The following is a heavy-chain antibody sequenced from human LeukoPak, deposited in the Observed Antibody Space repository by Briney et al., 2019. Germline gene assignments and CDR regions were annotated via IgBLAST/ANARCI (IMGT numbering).Heavy chain of an antibody. V-gene: IGHV4-61*09. CDR2: IYTGGST. CDR3: ARDSLYNFWSGYYHNTYYFDY. CDR1: GGSIGSGNYY. Sequence: SQTLSLTCTVSGGSIGSGNYYWSWVRQPAWKGLEWIGHIYTGGSTNYNPSLKSRVTISVDTSKNQFSLNMSSMTAADTAVYYCARDSLYNFWSGYYHNTYYFDYWGQGTLVTVSS. J-gene: IGHJ4*02. D-gene: IGHD3-3*01.